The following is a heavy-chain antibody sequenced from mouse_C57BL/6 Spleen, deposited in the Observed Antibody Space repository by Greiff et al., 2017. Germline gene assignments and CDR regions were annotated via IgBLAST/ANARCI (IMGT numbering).Heavy chain of an antibody. J-gene: IGHJ3*01. Sequence: QVQLQQPGAELVRPGSSVKLSCKASGYTFTSYWMHWVKHRPIQGLEWIGNIDPSDSETHYNQKFKDKATLTVDKSSSTAYMQLSSLTSEDSAVYYCARRDDYGPFAYWGQGTLVTVSA. D-gene: IGHD2-4*01. CDR2: IDPSDSET. CDR3: ARRDDYGPFAY. CDR1: GYTFTSYW. V-gene: IGHV1-52*01.